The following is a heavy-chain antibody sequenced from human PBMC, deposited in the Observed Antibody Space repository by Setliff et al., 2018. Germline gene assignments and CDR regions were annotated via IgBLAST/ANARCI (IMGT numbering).Heavy chain of an antibody. J-gene: IGHJ6*03. CDR3: AKASNYYYYYYMDV. CDR1: GFSSGDFA. Sequence: GGSLRLSCAASGFSSGDFAMHWVRQAPGKGLQWVSGINWNGNIIGYADSVKGRFTISRDNAKNSLYLQMNSLRAEDTAVYYCAKASNYYYYYYMDVWGKGTTVTVSS. CDR2: INWNGNII. V-gene: IGHV3-9*02.